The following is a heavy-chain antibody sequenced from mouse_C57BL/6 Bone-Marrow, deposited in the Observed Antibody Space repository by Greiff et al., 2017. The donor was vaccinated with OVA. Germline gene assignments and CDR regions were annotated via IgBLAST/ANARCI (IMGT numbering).Heavy chain of an antibody. CDR3: AREVYYGYDPYAMDY. Sequence: QVQLQQPGAELVMPGASVKLSCKASGYTFTSYWMHWVKQRPGQGLEWIGEIDPSDSYTNYNQKVKGKSTLTVDKSSSTAYMQLSSLTSEDSAVYYCAREVYYGYDPYAMDYWGQGTSVTVSS. J-gene: IGHJ4*01. CDR1: GYTFTSYW. D-gene: IGHD2-2*01. CDR2: IDPSDSYT. V-gene: IGHV1-69*01.